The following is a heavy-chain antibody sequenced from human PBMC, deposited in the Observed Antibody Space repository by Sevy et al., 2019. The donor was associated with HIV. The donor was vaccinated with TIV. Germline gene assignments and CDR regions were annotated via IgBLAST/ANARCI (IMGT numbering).Heavy chain of an antibody. CDR3: ARGLFDY. CDR2: IYYSGST. CDR1: GGSISNYY. J-gene: IGHJ4*02. Sequence: SETLSLTCSVSGGSISNYYWSWIRQPPGKGLEWIGYIYYSGSTNYNPSLKSRVTISIDTSKNQFSLRLTSVTAADTAVYYCARGLFDYWGQGTLVTVSS. V-gene: IGHV4-59*01.